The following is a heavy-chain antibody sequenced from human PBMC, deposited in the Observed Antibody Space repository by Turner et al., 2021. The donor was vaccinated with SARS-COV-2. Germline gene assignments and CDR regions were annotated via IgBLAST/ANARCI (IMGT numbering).Heavy chain of an antibody. V-gene: IGHV3-23*01. D-gene: IGHD3-10*01. CDR2: ISVSGGST. Sequence: EVQLLESGGGLVQPGGSLRLACAASGFIFSSYAMSWVRQAPGKGLAWVSAISVSGGSTYYADAVKGRFTISRDNSKNTLYLQMNSLRAEDTAVYYCAKDSGTSTRWFGELLYQEFDYWGQGTLVTVSS. CDR1: GFIFSSYA. CDR3: AKDSGTSTRWFGELLYQEFDY. J-gene: IGHJ4*02.